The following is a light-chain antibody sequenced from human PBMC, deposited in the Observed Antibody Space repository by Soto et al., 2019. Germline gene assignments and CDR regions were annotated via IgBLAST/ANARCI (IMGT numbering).Light chain of an antibody. CDR2: GAS. V-gene: IGKV3-20*01. CDR1: QSVSTNF. CDR3: QPYGRTSWT. J-gene: IGKJ1*01. Sequence: EIVLTQSPGTLSLSPGEGATLSCSASQSVSTNFFAWYQQIPGQAPRLLIYGASTRATGIPDRFSGSGSGTDFTLTISRLEPEDFSVYYCQPYGRTSWTVGQGPKVEI.